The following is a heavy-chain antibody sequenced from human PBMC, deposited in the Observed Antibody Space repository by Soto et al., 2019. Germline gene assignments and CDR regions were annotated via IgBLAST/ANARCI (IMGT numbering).Heavy chain of an antibody. Sequence: QVTLKESGPVLVKPTETLTLTCTVSGFSLSNARMGVSWIRQPPGKALEWLAHIFSNDEKSYSTSLKSRLTISKDTSKSQVVLTMTNMDPVDTATYYCARIHYYGSGMRGVFDYWGQGTLVTVSS. CDR3: ARIHYYGSGMRGVFDY. CDR2: IFSNDEK. D-gene: IGHD3-10*01. CDR1: GFSLSNARMG. J-gene: IGHJ4*02. V-gene: IGHV2-26*01.